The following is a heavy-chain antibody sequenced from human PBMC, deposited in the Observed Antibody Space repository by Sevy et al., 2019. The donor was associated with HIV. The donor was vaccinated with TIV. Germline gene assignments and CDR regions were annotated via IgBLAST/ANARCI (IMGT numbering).Heavy chain of an antibody. D-gene: IGHD6-19*01. CDR2: INWNGGST. CDR3: ARVLTHSGRPTFTQTGVAVAPYYFDY. Sequence: GGSLRLSCAASGFTFDDYGMSWVRQAPGKGLEWVSGINWNGGSTGYADSVKGRFTISRDNAKNSLYLQMNSLRAEDTALYYCARVLTHSGRPTFTQTGVAVAPYYFDYWGQGTLVTVSS. V-gene: IGHV3-20*04. CDR1: GFTFDDYG. J-gene: IGHJ4*02.